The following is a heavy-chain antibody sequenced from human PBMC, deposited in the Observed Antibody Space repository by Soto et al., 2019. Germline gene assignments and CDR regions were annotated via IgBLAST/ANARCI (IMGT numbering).Heavy chain of an antibody. D-gene: IGHD3-10*01. Sequence: QLQLQESGSGLVKPSQTLSLTCAVSGGSISSGGYSWSWIRQPPGKGLEWIGYIYHSGSTYYNPSLKSRVTISVDRSKNQFSLKLSSVTAADTAVYYCARARLLWFGVYHQGDAFDIWGQGTMVTVSS. CDR2: IYHSGST. CDR3: ARARLLWFGVYHQGDAFDI. CDR1: GGSISSGGYS. J-gene: IGHJ3*02. V-gene: IGHV4-30-2*01.